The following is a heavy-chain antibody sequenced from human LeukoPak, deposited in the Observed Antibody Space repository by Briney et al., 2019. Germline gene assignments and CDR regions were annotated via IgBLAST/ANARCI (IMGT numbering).Heavy chain of an antibody. CDR2: ISGSGGDT. J-gene: IGHJ4*02. V-gene: IGHV3-23*01. CDR1: GFTFSNFP. D-gene: IGHD6-19*01. CDR3: AKDSNGWYQRGSNYFDY. Sequence: PGGSLRLSCAASGFTFSNFPMTWVRQAPGKGLEAFSSISGSGGDTYYKDSVKGRFTISRDNSKNTLYLQMNSLRAEDTAEYYCAKDSNGWYQRGSNYFDYWGQGTLVTVSS.